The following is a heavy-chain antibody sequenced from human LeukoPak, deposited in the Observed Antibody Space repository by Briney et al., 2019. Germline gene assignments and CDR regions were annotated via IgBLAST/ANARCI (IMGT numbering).Heavy chain of an antibody. D-gene: IGHD4-17*01. V-gene: IGHV4-31*03. Sequence: SQTLSLTCTVSGGSISSGGYYWSWIRQHPGKGLEWIGYIYYSGSTYYNPSLKSRVTISVDTSKNQFSLKLSSVTAADTAVYYCARDPITVTTPYYYYGMDVWGQGTTVTVSS. CDR3: ARDPITVTTPYYYYGMDV. J-gene: IGHJ6*02. CDR2: IYYSGST. CDR1: GGSISSGGYY.